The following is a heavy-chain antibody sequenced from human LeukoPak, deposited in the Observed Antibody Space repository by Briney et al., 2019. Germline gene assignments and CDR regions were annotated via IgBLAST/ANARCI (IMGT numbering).Heavy chain of an antibody. Sequence: GGSLRLSCAASGFTFSSYEMNWVRQAPGKGLEWVSYINSSGSTIYYADSVKGRFTISRDNAKNSLYLQMNSLRAEDTAVYYCARLDRAAGTEDYWGQGTLVTVSS. CDR1: GFTFSSYE. J-gene: IGHJ4*02. CDR3: ARLDRAAGTEDY. CDR2: INSSGSTI. V-gene: IGHV3-48*03. D-gene: IGHD6-13*01.